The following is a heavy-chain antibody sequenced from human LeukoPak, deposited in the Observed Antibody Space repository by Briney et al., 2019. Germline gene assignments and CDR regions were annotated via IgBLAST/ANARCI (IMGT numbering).Heavy chain of an antibody. V-gene: IGHV3-33*01. CDR2: IWYDGSNT. J-gene: IGHJ5*02. Sequence: GGSLRLSCAASGFTFSSYGMAWVRQHPGKGLGWLTVIWYDGSNTYYAQCGNGRSTISRANSKNTLYLQMNSLRAADTAVSYCARAGRRDCSSTSCYGWFYPWGQGTRVTVSS. CDR1: GFTFSSYG. D-gene: IGHD2-2*01. CDR3: ARAGRRDCSSTSCYGWFYP.